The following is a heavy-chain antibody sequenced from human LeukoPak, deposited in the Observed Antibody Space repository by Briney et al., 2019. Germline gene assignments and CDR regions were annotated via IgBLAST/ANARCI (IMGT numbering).Heavy chain of an antibody. V-gene: IGHV3-33*01. CDR1: GFTFSSYG. Sequence: GRSLRLSCAASGFTFSSYGMHWVRQAPGKGLEWVAVIWYDGSNKYYADSVKGRFTISRDNPKNTLYLQMNSLRAEDTAVYYCAREVYATNWFDPWAQETLVTASS. D-gene: IGHD2-8*01. J-gene: IGHJ5*02. CDR2: IWYDGSNK. CDR3: AREVYATNWFDP.